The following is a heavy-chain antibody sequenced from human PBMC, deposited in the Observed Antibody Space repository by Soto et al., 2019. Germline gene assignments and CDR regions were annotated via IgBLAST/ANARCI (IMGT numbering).Heavy chain of an antibody. CDR3: ARDRFGHCGGDCYSLNYYYYGMDV. V-gene: IGHV4-4*02. CDR1: GGSISSSNW. D-gene: IGHD2-21*02. CDR2: IYHSGST. Sequence: PSETLSLTCAVSGGSISSSNWWSWVRPSPGKGLEWIGEIYHSGSTNYNPSLKSRVTISVDKSKNQFSLKLSSVTAADTAVYYCARDRFGHCGGDCYSLNYYYYGMDVWGQGTTVTVSS. J-gene: IGHJ6*02.